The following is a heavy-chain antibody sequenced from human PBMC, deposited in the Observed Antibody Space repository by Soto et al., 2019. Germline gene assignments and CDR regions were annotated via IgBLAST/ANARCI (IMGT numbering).Heavy chain of an antibody. Sequence: EVQLVESGGGLVKPGGSLRLSCAASGFTFNTYSMNWVRQAPGKGLEWVSSIDTSSSFIYYGGSLKGRFTISRDNAKNPLYLPMNVLNADDTAVYCCARDGKYSDYESWYFDLWGRGTLVTVSS. V-gene: IGHV3-21*01. D-gene: IGHD5-12*01. J-gene: IGHJ2*01. CDR1: GFTFNTYS. CDR2: IDTSSSFI. CDR3: ARDGKYSDYESWYFDL.